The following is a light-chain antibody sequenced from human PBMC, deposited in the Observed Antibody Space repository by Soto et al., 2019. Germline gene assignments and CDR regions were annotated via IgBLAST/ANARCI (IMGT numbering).Light chain of an antibody. CDR1: SSDVGGYNF. CDR2: DVS. Sequence: SVLTQPASVSGSPGQSITISCTGTSSDVGGYNFVSWYQHHPGTAPKLVIYDVSNRPSGVSNRFSGSKSGNTASLTISGLQAEDEADYCCSSYTSSSTVLFGGGTKLTVL. V-gene: IGLV2-14*03. CDR3: SSYTSSSTVL. J-gene: IGLJ2*01.